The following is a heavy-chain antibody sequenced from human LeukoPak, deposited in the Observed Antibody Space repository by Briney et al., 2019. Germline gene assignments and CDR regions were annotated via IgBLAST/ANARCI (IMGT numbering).Heavy chain of an antibody. V-gene: IGHV4-30-4*01. CDR1: GGSLSSGDYY. CDR3: ARQYGSGSYYNWFDP. J-gene: IGHJ5*02. CDR2: IYYGGST. D-gene: IGHD3-10*01. Sequence: SQALSLTCTVSGGSLSSGDYYWGWLRQPRGKGLEWLGYIYYGGSTYYHPSLKSRVTISVDTSKNQFSLKLSSVTAADTAVYYCARQYGSGSYYNWFDPWGQGTLVTVSS.